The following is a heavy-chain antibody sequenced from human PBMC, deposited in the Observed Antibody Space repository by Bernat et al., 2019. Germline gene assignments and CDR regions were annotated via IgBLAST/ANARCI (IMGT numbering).Heavy chain of an antibody. D-gene: IGHD1-26*01. CDR1: GFTFSSYG. Sequence: QVQLVESGGGVVQPGRSLRLSCAASGFTFSSYGMHWVRQAPGKGLEWVAVISYDGSTKYYADSVKGRFTISRDNSKNTLYLQMNSLRAEDTAVYYCARGGYWGSYADNDYWGQGTLVAVSS. CDR3: ARGGYWGSYADNDY. CDR2: ISYDGSTK. V-gene: IGHV3-30*03. J-gene: IGHJ4*02.